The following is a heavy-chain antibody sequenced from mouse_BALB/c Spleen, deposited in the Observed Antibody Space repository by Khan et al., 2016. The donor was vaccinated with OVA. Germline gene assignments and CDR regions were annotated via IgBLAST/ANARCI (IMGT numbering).Heavy chain of an antibody. J-gene: IGHJ3*01. CDR2: ISSDGDYT. CDR3: ARSPYGNFAY. D-gene: IGHD2-1*01. Sequence: EVQLVESGGALVKPGGSLKLSCAASGFTFSTYAMSWVRQTPEKRLEWVATISSDGDYTYYPDNVTGRFTISRDNAKNTLYLQMSSLRPEDTAMYYCARSPYGNFAYWGQGTLVTVSA. CDR1: GFTFSTYA. V-gene: IGHV5-9-3*01.